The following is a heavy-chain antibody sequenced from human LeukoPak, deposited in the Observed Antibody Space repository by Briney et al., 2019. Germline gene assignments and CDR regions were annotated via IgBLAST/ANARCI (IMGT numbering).Heavy chain of an antibody. CDR3: ARDDSSGWYLFDY. D-gene: IGHD6-19*01. CDR2: INTGNGNT. Sequence: EASVKVSCKASGYTFSNHAMHWVRQAPGQRLEWMGWINTGNGNTKYSQKFQDRITITRDTSASTAYMELRSLGSEDTAVYYCARDDSSGWYLFDYWGQGTLVTVSS. CDR1: GYTFSNHA. J-gene: IGHJ4*02. V-gene: IGHV1-3*04.